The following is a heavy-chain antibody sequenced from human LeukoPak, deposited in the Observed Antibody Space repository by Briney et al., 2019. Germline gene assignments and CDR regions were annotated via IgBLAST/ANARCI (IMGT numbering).Heavy chain of an antibody. Sequence: ASVKVSCKASGYTFTSYGISWLRQAPAQGLEWMGWISAYNGNTNYAQKLQGRVTMTTDTSTSTAYMELRSLRSDDTAVYYCARLKGRYYYYGMDVWGQGTTVTVSS. CDR3: ARLKGRYYYYGMDV. CDR2: ISAYNGNT. CDR1: GYTFTSYG. V-gene: IGHV1-18*01. J-gene: IGHJ6*02.